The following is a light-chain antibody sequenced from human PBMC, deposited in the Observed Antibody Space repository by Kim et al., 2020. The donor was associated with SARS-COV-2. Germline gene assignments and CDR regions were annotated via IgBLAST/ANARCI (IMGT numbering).Light chain of an antibody. CDR3: KQYGSSPRT. CDR1: HSVNSNY. V-gene: IGKV3-20*01. CDR2: GAS. J-gene: IGKJ2*01. Sequence: LSPGERAPLSCRASHSVNSNYLAWYQQKPGQAPRVLIYGASTRATGVPDRFGGSGSGTDFTLTITRLEPEDFAVYFCKQYGSSPRTFDQGTKLEI.